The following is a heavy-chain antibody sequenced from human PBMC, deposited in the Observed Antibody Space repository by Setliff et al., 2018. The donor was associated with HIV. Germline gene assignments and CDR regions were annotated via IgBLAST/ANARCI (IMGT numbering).Heavy chain of an antibody. CDR2: MNPKSGKT. V-gene: IGHV1-8*01. Sequence: ASVKVSCKASGYNFTSHDINWVRQAPGQGLEWMGWMNPKSGKTGYARKFQGRVTMTRKTSISTAYMELRGLRSDDTAVYYCARGYCSCTSCYGIYYFDNWGQGTPVTVSS. CDR1: GYNFTSHD. J-gene: IGHJ4*02. D-gene: IGHD2-2*01. CDR3: ARGYCSCTSCYGIYYFDN.